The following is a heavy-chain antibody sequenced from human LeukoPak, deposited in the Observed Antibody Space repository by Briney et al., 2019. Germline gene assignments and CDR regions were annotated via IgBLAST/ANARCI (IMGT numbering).Heavy chain of an antibody. J-gene: IGHJ2*01. Sequence: GGSLRLSCIASGFAFSRCGMNWVRQAPGKGLEWLSYITSGSSTIKYADSVKGRFTISRDNAKNSLYLQMNSLRADDTAMYYCTGGGGSNYGSDFWYFDLWGRGALVTVSS. D-gene: IGHD5-18*01. V-gene: IGHV3-48*01. CDR1: GFAFSRCG. CDR2: ITSGSSTI. CDR3: TGGGGSNYGSDFWYFDL.